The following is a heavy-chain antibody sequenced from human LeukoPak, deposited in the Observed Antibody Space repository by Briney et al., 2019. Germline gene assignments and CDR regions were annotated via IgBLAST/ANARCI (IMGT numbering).Heavy chain of an antibody. CDR3: AKVKRFGKEDAFDI. Sequence: GGSLRLSCAASGFTFSSYGMHWVRQAPGKGLEWVAVISYDGSNKYYADSVKGRFTISRDNSKNTLYLQMNSLRAEDTAVYYCAKVKRFGKEDAFDIWGQGTMVTVSS. CDR2: ISYDGSNK. D-gene: IGHD3-10*01. J-gene: IGHJ3*02. V-gene: IGHV3-30*18. CDR1: GFTFSSYG.